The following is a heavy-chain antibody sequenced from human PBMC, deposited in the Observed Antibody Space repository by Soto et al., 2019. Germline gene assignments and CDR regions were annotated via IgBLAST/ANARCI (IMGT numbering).Heavy chain of an antibody. Sequence: QVQLVQSGAEVKKPGASVKVSCKASGYTFTSYAMHWVRQAPGQRLEWMGWINAGNGNTKYSQKFQGRVTITRDTSASTAYMELSSLRSEDTAVYYCARVLYSSSWYVLGDYYYYMDVWGKGTTVTVSS. CDR2: INAGNGNT. CDR1: GYTFTSYA. D-gene: IGHD6-13*01. J-gene: IGHJ6*03. V-gene: IGHV1-3*01. CDR3: ARVLYSSSWYVLGDYYYYMDV.